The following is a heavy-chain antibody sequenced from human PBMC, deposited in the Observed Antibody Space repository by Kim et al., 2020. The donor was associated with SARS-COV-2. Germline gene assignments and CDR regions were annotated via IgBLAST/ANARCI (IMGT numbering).Heavy chain of an antibody. J-gene: IGHJ4*02. D-gene: IGHD3-10*01. CDR1: GFTFSSYA. CDR2: ISGSGGST. V-gene: IGHV3-23*01. CDR3: AKDYTDYYGSGSSDY. Sequence: GGSLRLSCAASGFTFSSYAMSWVRQAPGKGLEWVSAISGSGGSTYYADSVKGRFTISRDNSKNTLYLQMNSLRAEDTAVYYCAKDYTDYYGSGSSDYWGQGTLVTVA.